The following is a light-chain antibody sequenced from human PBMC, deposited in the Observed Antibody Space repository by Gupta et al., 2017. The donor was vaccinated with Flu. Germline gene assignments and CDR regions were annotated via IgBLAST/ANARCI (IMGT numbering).Light chain of an antibody. CDR3: QHYGSSPAFT. CDR2: GAS. J-gene: IGKJ2*01. V-gene: IGKV3-20*01. Sequence: EIVLTQSPGSLSLSPGERATLSCRASQTVDASFLAWYQQQPGQAPRLLIYGASTRATGVPDGFSGSGSGTDFTLTISRLEPEDFAVYYCQHYGSSPAFTFGQGTKLEI. CDR1: QTVDASF.